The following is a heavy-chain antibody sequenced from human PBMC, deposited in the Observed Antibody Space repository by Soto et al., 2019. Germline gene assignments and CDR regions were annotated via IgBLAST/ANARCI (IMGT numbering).Heavy chain of an antibody. J-gene: IGHJ3*02. V-gene: IGHV5-51*01. Sequence: GESLKISCKGSGYSFTSYWIGWVRQMPGKGLEWMGIIYPGDSDTRYSPSFQGQVTISADKSISTAYLQWSSLKASDTAMYYCARQARLDDYIWGSYRQTDAFDIWGQGTMVTVSS. CDR2: IYPGDSDT. CDR1: GYSFTSYW. CDR3: ARQARLDDYIWGSYRQTDAFDI. D-gene: IGHD3-16*02.